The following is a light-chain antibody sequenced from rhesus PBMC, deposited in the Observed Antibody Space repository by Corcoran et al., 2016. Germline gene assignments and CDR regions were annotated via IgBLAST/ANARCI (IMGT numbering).Light chain of an antibody. J-gene: IGKJ4*01. CDR1: QGISNW. Sequence: DIQMTQSPSSLSASVGDRVTITCRASQGISNWLAWYQQKPGKAPKLLIYRTSKLETGVPSRFSGSGSGTDCTITISSLQPEDIATYYCQQHDNSPLTFGGGTKVELK. CDR3: QQHDNSPLT. CDR2: RTS. V-gene: IGKV1-69*01.